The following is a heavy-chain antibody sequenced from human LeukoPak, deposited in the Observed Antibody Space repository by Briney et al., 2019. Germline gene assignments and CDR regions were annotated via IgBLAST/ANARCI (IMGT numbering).Heavy chain of an antibody. Sequence: PSETLSLTCTVSGGSISSYYWSWIRQPPGKGLEWIGYIYYSGSTNYNPSLKSRVTISVDTSKNQFSLKLSSVTAADTAVYYCARSPESRGLRVFDIWGQGTMVAVSS. CDR1: GGSISSYY. CDR2: IYYSGST. V-gene: IGHV4-59*01. J-gene: IGHJ3*02. CDR3: ARSPESRGLRVFDI. D-gene: IGHD2-2*01.